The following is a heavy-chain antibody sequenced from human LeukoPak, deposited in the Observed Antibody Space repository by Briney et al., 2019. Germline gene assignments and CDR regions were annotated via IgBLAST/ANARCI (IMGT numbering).Heavy chain of an antibody. V-gene: IGHV4-59*01. CDR2: IYYSGST. CDR1: GGSISSYY. Sequence: SETLSLTCTVSGGSISSYYWSWIRQPPGKGLEWIGYIYYSGSTNYNPSLKSRVTISVDTSKNQFSLKLSSVTAADTAVYYCARGHYGSGSYYQARYYFDYWGQGTLVTVSS. D-gene: IGHD3-10*01. CDR3: ARGHYGSGSYYQARYYFDY. J-gene: IGHJ4*02.